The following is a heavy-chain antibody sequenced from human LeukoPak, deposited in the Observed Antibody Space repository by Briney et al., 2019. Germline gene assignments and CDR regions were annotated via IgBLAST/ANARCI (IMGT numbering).Heavy chain of an antibody. D-gene: IGHD3-10*01. CDR1: GFTFTNYW. V-gene: IGHV3-7*01. Sequence: PGGSLRLSCAVSGFTFTNYWMTWVRQAPGKGLEWAANIKQDGSEKYYVDSVKGRFTISRDNAKNSLYLQMNSLRAEDTAVYYCAKDLSPVVLKRVFDYWGQGTLVTVSS. J-gene: IGHJ4*02. CDR2: IKQDGSEK. CDR3: AKDLSPVVLKRVFDY.